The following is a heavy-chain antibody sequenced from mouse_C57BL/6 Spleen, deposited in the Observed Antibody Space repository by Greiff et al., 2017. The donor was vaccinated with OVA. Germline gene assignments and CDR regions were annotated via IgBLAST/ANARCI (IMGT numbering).Heavy chain of an antibody. CDR3: ARERGTTAGPRALDY. D-gene: IGHD1-2*01. CDR1: GYTFTSYW. J-gene: IGHJ2*01. V-gene: IGHV1-74*01. CDR2: IHPSDSDT. Sequence: QVQLQQPGADLVKPGASVKVSCKASGYTFTSYWMHWVKQRPGQGLAWIGRIHPSDSDTNYNQKFKGKATLTVDKSSSTAYMQLSSLTSEDSAVYYCARERGTTAGPRALDYWGQGTTLTVSS.